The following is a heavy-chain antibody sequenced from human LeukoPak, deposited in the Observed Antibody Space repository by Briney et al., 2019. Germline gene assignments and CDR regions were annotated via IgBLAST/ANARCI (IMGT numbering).Heavy chain of an antibody. J-gene: IGHJ5*02. CDR1: GYTFTSYG. D-gene: IGHD2-15*01. Sequence: ASVKVSCKASGYTFTSYGISWVRQAPGQGLEWVGWISAYNGNTNYAQKLQGRVTMTTDTSTSTAYMELRSLRSDDTAVYYCAASKGYCSGGSCPNWFDPWGQGTLVTVSS. CDR3: AASKGYCSGGSCPNWFDP. CDR2: ISAYNGNT. V-gene: IGHV1-18*01.